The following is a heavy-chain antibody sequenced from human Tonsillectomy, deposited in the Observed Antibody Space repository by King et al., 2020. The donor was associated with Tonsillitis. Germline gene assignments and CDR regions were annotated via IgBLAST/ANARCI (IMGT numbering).Heavy chain of an antibody. Sequence: VQLVQSGAEVRKPGASVKVSCKASGYTFNSYDINWVRQAAGQGLEWMGWMNPNSGNTGYAQKFQGRVSLSRNTSIRTAYMELSSLRSEDTAVYYCARTMVKYSSSSERRYNSYGMDVWGQGTTVTVSS. CDR1: GYTFNSYD. D-gene: IGHD6-6*01. J-gene: IGHJ6*02. CDR3: ARTMVKYSSSSERRYNSYGMDV. V-gene: IGHV1-8*01. CDR2: MNPNSGNT.